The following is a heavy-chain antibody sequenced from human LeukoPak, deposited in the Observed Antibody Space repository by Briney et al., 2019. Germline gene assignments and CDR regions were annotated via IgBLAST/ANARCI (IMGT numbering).Heavy chain of an antibody. J-gene: IGHJ4*02. D-gene: IGHD2-15*01. V-gene: IGHV1-18*01. CDR3: ARWLVVVAATYYFDY. Sequence: ASVKVSCKASGYTFTSYGIGWVRQAPGQGLEWMGWISAYNGNTNYAQKLQGRVTMTTDTSTSTAYMELRSLRSDDTAVYYCARWLVVVAATYYFDYWGQGTLVTVSS. CDR1: GYTFTSYG. CDR2: ISAYNGNT.